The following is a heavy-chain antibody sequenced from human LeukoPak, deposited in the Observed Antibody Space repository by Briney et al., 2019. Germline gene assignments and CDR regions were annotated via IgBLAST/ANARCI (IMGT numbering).Heavy chain of an antibody. V-gene: IGHV1-8*01. CDR1: GYTFTSYD. Sequence: GASVKVSCKASGYTFTSYDINWVRQATGQGLEWMGWMNPNIGNTGYAQKFQGRVSMTRNTSISRAYLELTRLGLEDTAMYYCAKGARVVVPFDYWGQGTLVTVSS. D-gene: IGHD2-2*01. CDR2: MNPNIGNT. J-gene: IGHJ4*02. CDR3: AKGARVVVPFDY.